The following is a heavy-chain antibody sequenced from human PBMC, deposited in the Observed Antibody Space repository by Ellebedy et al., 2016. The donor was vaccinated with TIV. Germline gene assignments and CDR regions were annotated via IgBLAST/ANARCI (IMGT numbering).Heavy chain of an antibody. CDR2: FDDSGTT. V-gene: IGHV3-53*01. D-gene: IGHD3-16*01. CDR3: VRPTFLGGFDQ. CDR1: GFIVSNTY. Sequence: PGGSLRLSCAASGFIVSNTYMSWVRQAPGKGLEWVSIFDDSGTTFYTDSVKGRFTISKDTSKNTLDLHMNSLRAEDTAVYYCVRPTFLGGFDQWGQGTLVTVSS. J-gene: IGHJ4*02.